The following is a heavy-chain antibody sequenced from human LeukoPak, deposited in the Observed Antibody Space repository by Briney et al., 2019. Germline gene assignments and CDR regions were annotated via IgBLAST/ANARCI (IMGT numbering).Heavy chain of an antibody. V-gene: IGHV4-4*07. CDR1: GGSISDYY. J-gene: IGHJ6*03. Sequence: SETLTLTCTVSGGSISDYYWSWIRQPAGKGLEWIGRIYSSGSTNYNPSLKSRVTISVDTSKNQFSLKLSSVTAADTAVYYCARVSIIVVVPAAAGDMDVWGKGTTVTVSS. D-gene: IGHD2-2*01. CDR2: IYSSGST. CDR3: ARVSIIVVVPAAAGDMDV.